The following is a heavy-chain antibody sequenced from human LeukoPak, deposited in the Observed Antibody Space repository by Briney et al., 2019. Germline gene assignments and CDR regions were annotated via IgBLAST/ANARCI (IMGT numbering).Heavy chain of an antibody. CDR2: IRYDGSNK. CDR3: ARRGLRYFDWGVRPYDAFDI. D-gene: IGHD3-9*01. Sequence: PGGSLRLSCAASGFTFSSYGMHWVRQAPGKGLEWVAFIRYDGSNKYYADSVKGRFTISRDNSKNTLYLQMNSLRAEDTAVYYCARRGLRYFDWGVRPYDAFDIWGQGTMVTVSS. CDR1: GFTFSSYG. V-gene: IGHV3-30*02. J-gene: IGHJ3*02.